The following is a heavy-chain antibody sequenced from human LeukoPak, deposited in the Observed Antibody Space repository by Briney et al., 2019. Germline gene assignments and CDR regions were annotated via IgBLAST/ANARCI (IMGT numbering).Heavy chain of an antibody. CDR2: INPSGGST. D-gene: IGHD3-16*01. V-gene: IGHV1-46*01. CDR3: ARVPFRGYWYFDL. J-gene: IGHJ2*01. Sequence: KPGGSLRLSCAASGFTFGDYGMHWVRQAPGQGLEWMGIINPSGGSTSYAQKFQGRVTMTRDTSTSTVYMELSSLRSEDTAVYYCARVPFRGYWYFDLWGRGTLVTVSS. CDR1: GFTFGDYG.